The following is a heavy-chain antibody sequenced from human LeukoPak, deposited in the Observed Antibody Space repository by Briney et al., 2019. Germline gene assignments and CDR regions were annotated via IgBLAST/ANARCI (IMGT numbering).Heavy chain of an antibody. CDR2: ISSGDRT. V-gene: IGHV3-23*01. Sequence: PGGSLRLSCAASGFTFSSYAMKWVRQAPGKGLGWVAGISSGDRTFHAESVKGRFTISRDKSKDTLYLQMNSLRAEDTAVYYCAKDATASPYFHWFDNWGQGTQVIVSS. J-gene: IGHJ4*02. D-gene: IGHD3-9*01. CDR3: AKDATASPYFHWFDN. CDR1: GFTFSSYA.